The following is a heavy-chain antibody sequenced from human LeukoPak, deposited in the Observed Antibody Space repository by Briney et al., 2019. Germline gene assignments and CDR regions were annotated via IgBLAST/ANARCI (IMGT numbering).Heavy chain of an antibody. CDR2: IDTAGDT. V-gene: IGHV3-13*01. Sequence: PGGSLRLSCAASGFTFSRYDMHWVRQATGKGLEGVSNIDTAGDTYYPGSVKGRFTITRENAKNSLYLQMSSLRAGDTAVYYCAIFGRYYLDAFYMWGQGTVVTVSS. CDR1: GFTFSRYD. CDR3: AIFGRYYLDAFYM. D-gene: IGHD3-22*01. J-gene: IGHJ3*02.